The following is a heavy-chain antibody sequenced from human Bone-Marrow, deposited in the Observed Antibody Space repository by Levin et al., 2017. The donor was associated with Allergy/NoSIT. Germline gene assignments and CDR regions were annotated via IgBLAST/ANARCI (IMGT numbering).Heavy chain of an antibody. CDR2: IKQDGSEK. V-gene: IGHV3-7*03. CDR1: GFTFSSYW. Sequence: RSGGSLRLSCAASGFTFSSYWMSWVRQAPGKGLEWVANIKQDGSEKYYVDSVKGRFTISRDNAKNSLYLQMNSLRAEDTAVYYCAREADFGVVITPYYFDYWGQGTLVTVSS. CDR3: AREADFGVVITPYYFDY. D-gene: IGHD3-3*01. J-gene: IGHJ4*02.